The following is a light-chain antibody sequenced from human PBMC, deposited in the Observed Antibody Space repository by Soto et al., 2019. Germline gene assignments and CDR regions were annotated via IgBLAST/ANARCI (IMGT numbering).Light chain of an antibody. J-gene: IGKJ1*01. Sequence: DIQMTQSPSSLSASVGDRVTFTCRXSQSISTYLNCYEQQPCKATKLLXXDAXTLESGVPSRFSGSGSATEFSLTISSLESGDSGTYHCQQYATYAPSTFGQGTKVDIK. CDR2: DAX. CDR1: QSISTY. V-gene: IGKV1-5*01. CDR3: QQYATYAPST.